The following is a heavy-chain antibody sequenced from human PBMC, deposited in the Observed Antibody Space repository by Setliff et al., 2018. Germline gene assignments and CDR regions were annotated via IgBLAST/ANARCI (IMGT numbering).Heavy chain of an antibody. J-gene: IGHJ6*04. D-gene: IGHD6-13*01. CDR3: ARAKMEESGKAQAGMDV. CDR2: ISFSSSTI. Sequence: GSLRLSCAASGFTFSTYNMNWVRQAPGKGLEWVSYISFSSSTIYYADSVKGRFTISRDNAKNTLHLQMDSLRAEDTAVYYCARAKMEESGKAQAGMDVWGKGTAVTVSS. V-gene: IGHV3-48*04. CDR1: GFTFSTYN.